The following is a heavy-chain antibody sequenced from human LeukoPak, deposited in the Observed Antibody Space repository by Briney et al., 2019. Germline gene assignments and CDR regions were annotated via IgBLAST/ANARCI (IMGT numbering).Heavy chain of an antibody. CDR2: ISSDGTII. D-gene: IGHD4-17*01. CDR1: GFSVRSYW. V-gene: IGHV3-74*01. Sequence: QSGGSLRLSCAVSGFSVRSYWMSWVRQAPGKGLVWVSRISSDGTIISYADSVKGRFTLSRDTAKNTLYLQMNSVRVDDTAVYYCARTLSYGDYSWGDYWGQGTLVTVSS. J-gene: IGHJ4*02. CDR3: ARTLSYGDYSWGDY.